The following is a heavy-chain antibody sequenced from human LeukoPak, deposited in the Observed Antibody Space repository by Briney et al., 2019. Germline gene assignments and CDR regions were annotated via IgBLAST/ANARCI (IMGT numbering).Heavy chain of an antibody. J-gene: IGHJ4*02. CDR2: IGGKGASAMI. CDR1: GFTFGDYY. Sequence: GGSLRLSCAASGFTFGDYYMTWIRQAPGKGGEWVAYIGGKGASAMICSADSVKGRFTVSRENARSSLYLLMTNLSLEDTAVYYCAKVPRYWGQGNTVTVAS. V-gene: IGHV3-11*04. CDR3: AKVPRY.